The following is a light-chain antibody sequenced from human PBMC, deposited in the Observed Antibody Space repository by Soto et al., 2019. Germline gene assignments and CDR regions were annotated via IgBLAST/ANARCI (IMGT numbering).Light chain of an antibody. CDR1: QSDGSNF. Sequence: ELVLTQSPGSLSLSPGERATLSCKTSQSDGSNFVAWYQHKPGQAPRLLIYASVQRATGIPDRFSGSASGTDFTLTINRLEPEDFAVYYCQQRSNWPPMYTFGQGTKLEIK. V-gene: IGKV3D-20*02. CDR2: ASV. CDR3: QQRSNWPPMYT. J-gene: IGKJ2*01.